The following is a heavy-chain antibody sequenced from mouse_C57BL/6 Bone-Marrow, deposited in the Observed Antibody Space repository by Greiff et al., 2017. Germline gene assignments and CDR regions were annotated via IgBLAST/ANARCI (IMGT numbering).Heavy chain of an antibody. J-gene: IGHJ4*01. V-gene: IGHV1-72*01. D-gene: IGHD1-1*01. CDR3: ERSGGYDYGSGAMDY. Sequence: QVQLQQPGPELVKPGASVKLSCKASGYTFTSYWMHWVKQRPGRGLEWIGRIDPNSGGTKYNEKFKGKATLTVDKPSSTAYMQLSSLTSEDSAVYYFERSGGYDYGSGAMDYWGQGTSVTVSS. CDR2: IDPNSGGT. CDR1: GYTFTSYW.